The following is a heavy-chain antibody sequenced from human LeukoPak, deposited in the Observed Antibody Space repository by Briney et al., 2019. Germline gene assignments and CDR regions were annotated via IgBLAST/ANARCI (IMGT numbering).Heavy chain of an antibody. Sequence: NPSETLSLTCTVSGGSISSYYWSWIRQPPWKGLESSGYINYSGSTNYNPSLKSRVTISLDTSKNQFSLKLRSVTAADTAASSYARVGPQVRCLEWYCDYRGEGTLVTVSS. D-gene: IGHD3-3*01. CDR3: ARVGPQVRCLEWYCDY. CDR2: INYSGST. CDR1: GGSISSYY. V-gene: IGHV4-59*12. J-gene: IGHJ4*02.